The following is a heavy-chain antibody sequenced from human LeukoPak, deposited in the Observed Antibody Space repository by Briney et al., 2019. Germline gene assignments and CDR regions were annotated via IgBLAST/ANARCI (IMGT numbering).Heavy chain of an antibody. CDR2: IKSKTDGGTT. V-gene: IGHV3-15*01. Sequence: GGSLRLSCAASGFTFSNAWMSWVRQAPGKGLEWVGRIKSKTDGGTTDYAAPVKGRFTISRDDSKNTLYLQMNSLRAEDTAMYYCTAGTYYSDQYPWDYWGQGTLVTVSS. CDR3: TAGTYYSDQYPWDY. CDR1: GFTFSNAW. J-gene: IGHJ4*02. D-gene: IGHD3-22*01.